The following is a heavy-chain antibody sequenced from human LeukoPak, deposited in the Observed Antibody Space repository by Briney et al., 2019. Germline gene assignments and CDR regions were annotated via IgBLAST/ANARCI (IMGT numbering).Heavy chain of an antibody. D-gene: IGHD3-9*01. CDR1: GYTFTSYY. V-gene: IGHV1-46*01. J-gene: IGHJ4*02. Sequence: ASVKVSCKASGYTFTSYYMHWVRQAPGQGLEWMGIINPSGGTTSYAQKFQGRVTMTRDTSTSTVYMELSSLRSEDTAVYYCARDRILTGECDYWGQGTPVTVSS. CDR3: ARDRILTGECDY. CDR2: INPSGGTT.